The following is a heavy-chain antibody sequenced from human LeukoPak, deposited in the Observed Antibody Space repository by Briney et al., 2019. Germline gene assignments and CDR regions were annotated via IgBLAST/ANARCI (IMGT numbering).Heavy chain of an antibody. CDR1: GGSVSSYY. V-gene: IGHV4-59*02. CDR3: ARDIPSAADAFDI. J-gene: IGHJ3*02. Sequence: SETLSLACSVSGGSVSSYYWSWIRQSPGKGLEWIGYIHNSGRTNYNPSLKSRVTISVDTSKNQFSLKLSSVTAADTAVYYCARDIPSAADAFDIWGQGTMVTVSS. D-gene: IGHD6-25*01. CDR2: IHNSGRT.